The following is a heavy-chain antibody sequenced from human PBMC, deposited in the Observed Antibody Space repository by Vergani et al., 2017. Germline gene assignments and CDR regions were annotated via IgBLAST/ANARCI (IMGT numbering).Heavy chain of an antibody. V-gene: IGHV4-59*01. J-gene: IGHJ4*02. D-gene: IGHD3-10*02. Sequence: QVQLQESGPGLVKPSEILSLICTVSGGSISSYYWSWIRQPPGKGLGWIGYIYHSGSTNYNPSLKSRVTISVDTSKNQFSLKLSSVTAADTAVYDCARQGHHVFGYFDYWGQGTLVTVSS. CDR2: IYHSGST. CDR1: GGSISSYY. CDR3: ARQGHHVFGYFDY.